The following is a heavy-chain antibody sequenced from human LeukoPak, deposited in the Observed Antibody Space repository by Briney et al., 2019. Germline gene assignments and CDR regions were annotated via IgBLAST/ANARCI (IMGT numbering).Heavy chain of an antibody. V-gene: IGHV3-23*01. Sequence: GGSLRLSCAASGFIFNSYAMSWVRQAPGKGLEWVALFSGSGGITYYSDSMKGRFTISRDNSKNTLYLQMNSLRAEDTAVYYCAKNLYPYYYGMDVRGQGTTVTVSS. CDR1: GFIFNSYA. CDR3: AKNLYPYYYGMDV. D-gene: IGHD2-2*02. CDR2: FSGSGGIT. J-gene: IGHJ6*02.